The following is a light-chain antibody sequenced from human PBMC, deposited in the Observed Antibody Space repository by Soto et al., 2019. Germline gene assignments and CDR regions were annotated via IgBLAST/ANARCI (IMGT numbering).Light chain of an antibody. CDR2: DAS. CDR1: QSISSW. V-gene: IGKV1-5*01. Sequence: DIQMTQSPSTLSASVGDRVTITCRASQSISSWLAWYQQKPGKAPKLLIYDASSLESGVPSRFSGSGSGTEFTLTINSLQPDDFATYYCQQYNILYTFGQGTKLEIK. CDR3: QQYNILYT. J-gene: IGKJ2*01.